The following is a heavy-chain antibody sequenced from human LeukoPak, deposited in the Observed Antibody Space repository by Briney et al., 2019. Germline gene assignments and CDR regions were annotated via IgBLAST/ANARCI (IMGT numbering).Heavy chain of an antibody. J-gene: IGHJ3*02. V-gene: IGHV3-64*01. CDR3: ARVGAGDLGDASDI. CDR2: IGSNGGST. D-gene: IGHD3-16*01. Sequence: GGSLRLSCAASGFTFSSYAMHWVRQAPGKGLEYVSAIGSNGGSTYYANSVKGRFTISRDNSKNTLYLQMGSLRAEDMAVYYCARVGAGDLGDASDIWGQGTMVTVSS. CDR1: GFTFSSYA.